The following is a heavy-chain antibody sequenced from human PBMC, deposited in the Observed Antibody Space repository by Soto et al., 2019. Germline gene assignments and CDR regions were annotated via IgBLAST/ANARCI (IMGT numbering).Heavy chain of an antibody. V-gene: IGHV4-31*03. CDR2: IYYSGST. CDR3: ARERSTYGLRRGGEVDY. D-gene: IGHD2-21*01. Sequence: QVQLQESGPGLVKPSQTLSLTCTVSGGSISSGGYYWSWIRQHPGKGLEWIGYIYYSGSTYYNPSLKSRVTISVDTSKNQCPLKLSSVTAADTAVYDCARERSTYGLRRGGEVDYWGQGTLVTVSS. J-gene: IGHJ4*02. CDR1: GGSISSGGYY.